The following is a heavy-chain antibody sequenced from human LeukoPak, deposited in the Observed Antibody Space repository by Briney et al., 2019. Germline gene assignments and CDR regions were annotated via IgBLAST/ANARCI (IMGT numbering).Heavy chain of an antibody. J-gene: IGHJ4*02. D-gene: IGHD1-26*01. Sequence: GAPLKTSCKASGYSITSYWICWLRQMPRKRLEWMGINYPGDSDTKYSPSFQGPVTISADKSISTPYLQWSSLKASDTAMYYCARQLGAVYFDYWGQGTLVTVSS. CDR2: NYPGDSDT. V-gene: IGHV5-51*01. CDR3: ARQLGAVYFDY. CDR1: GYSITSYW.